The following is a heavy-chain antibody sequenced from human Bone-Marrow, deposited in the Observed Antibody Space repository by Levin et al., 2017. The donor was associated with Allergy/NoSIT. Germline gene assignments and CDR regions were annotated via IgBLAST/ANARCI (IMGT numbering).Heavy chain of an antibody. CDR1: GFTFSSYG. CDR2: ISYDGSNK. D-gene: IGHD2-15*01. Sequence: GGSLRLSCAASGFTFSSYGMHWVRQAPGKGLEWVAVISYDGSNKYYADSVKGRFTISRDNSKNTLYLQMNSLRAEDTAVYYCAKDRVGGTSCPWCVVVVAATPDYWGQGTLVTVSS. J-gene: IGHJ4*02. V-gene: IGHV3-30*18. CDR3: AKDRVGGTSCPWCVVVVAATPDY.